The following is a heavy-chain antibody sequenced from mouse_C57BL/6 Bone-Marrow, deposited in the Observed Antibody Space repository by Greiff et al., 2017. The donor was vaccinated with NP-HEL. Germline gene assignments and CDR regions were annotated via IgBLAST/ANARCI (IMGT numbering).Heavy chain of an antibody. CDR3: TRDLPYTYAMDY. CDR1: GFTFSSYA. J-gene: IGHJ4*01. V-gene: IGHV5-9-1*02. CDR2: ISSAGDYI. Sequence: EVQLVESGEGLVKPGGSLKLSCAASGFTFSSYAMSWVRQTPEKRLEWVAYISSAGDYIYYADTVKGRFTISRDNARNTLYLQMSSLKSEDTAMYYCTRDLPYTYAMDYWGQGTSVTVSS.